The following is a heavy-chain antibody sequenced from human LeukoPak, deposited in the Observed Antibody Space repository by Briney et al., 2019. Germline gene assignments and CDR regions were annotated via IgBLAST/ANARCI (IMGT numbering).Heavy chain of an antibody. CDR2: IYYSGST. CDR3: ARGGLSDFWSGYSQCGMDV. V-gene: IGHV4-59*01. J-gene: IGHJ6*02. D-gene: IGHD3-3*01. CDR1: GGSISSYY. Sequence: PSETPSLTCTVSGGSISSYYWSWIRQPPGKGLEWIGYIYYSGSTNYNPSLKSRVTISVDTSKNQFSLKLSSVTAADTAVYYCARGGLSDFWSGYSQCGMDVWGQGATVTVSS.